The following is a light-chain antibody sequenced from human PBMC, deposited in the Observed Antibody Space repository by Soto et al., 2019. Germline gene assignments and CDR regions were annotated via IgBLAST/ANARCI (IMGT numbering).Light chain of an antibody. Sequence: EIVMTQSPGTLSVSPGERATLSCRASQSVSSNLAWYQQKRGQAPRLLIYVASTRATGIPARFSGSGSGTEFTLTISSLQSEDFAVYYCQQYDNWPYTFGQGTKLEIK. J-gene: IGKJ2*01. V-gene: IGKV3-15*01. CDR1: QSVSSN. CDR2: VAS. CDR3: QQYDNWPYT.